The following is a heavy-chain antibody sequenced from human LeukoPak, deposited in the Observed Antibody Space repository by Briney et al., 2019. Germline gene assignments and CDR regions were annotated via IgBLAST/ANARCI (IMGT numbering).Heavy chain of an antibody. J-gene: IGHJ4*02. CDR3: AGTYYYDSSGYYHYSL. Sequence: SETLSLTCTVSGYSISSGYYWGWIRQPPGKGLEWIGYIYYSGSTNCNPSLKSRVTISVDTSKNQFSLKLSSVTAADTAVYYCAGTYYYDSSGYYHYSLWGQGTLVTVSS. V-gene: IGHV4-61*01. D-gene: IGHD3-22*01. CDR1: GYSISSGYY. CDR2: IYYSGST.